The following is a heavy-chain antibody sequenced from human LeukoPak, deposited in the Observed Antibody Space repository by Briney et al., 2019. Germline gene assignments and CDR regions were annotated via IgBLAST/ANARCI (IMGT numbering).Heavy chain of an antibody. CDR3: ARVGEEDSNGSGGNWFDP. D-gene: IGHD3-10*01. CDR1: GYSISSGYY. CDR2: IYHSGST. J-gene: IGHJ5*02. Sequence: PSETLSLTCTVSGYSISSGYYWGWIRQPPGKGLEWIGSIYHSGSTYYNPSLKSRVTISVDTSKNQFSLKLSSVTAAATAVYYCARVGEEDSNGSGGNWFDPWAREPWSPSPQ. V-gene: IGHV4-38-2*02.